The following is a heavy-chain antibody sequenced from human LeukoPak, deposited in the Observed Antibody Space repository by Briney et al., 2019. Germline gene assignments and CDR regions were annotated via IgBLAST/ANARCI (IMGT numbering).Heavy chain of an antibody. CDR1: GFTFSNYE. CDR2: ITTSGSTK. D-gene: IGHD3-22*01. Sequence: GGSLTLSCAASGFTFSNYEMNWVRQAPGKGLEWFSYITTSGSTKYYADSVKGRFTISRDNAKNSLYLQMNSLRAEDTAVYYCARDRDPGYYDTNGYRRVNAFDFWGQGTMATVSS. V-gene: IGHV3-48*03. CDR3: ARDRDPGYYDTNGYRRVNAFDF. J-gene: IGHJ3*01.